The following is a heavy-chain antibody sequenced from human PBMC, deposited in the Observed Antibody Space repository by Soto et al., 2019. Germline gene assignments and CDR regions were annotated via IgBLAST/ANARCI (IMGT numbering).Heavy chain of an antibody. CDR2: IGSRGSSYR. CDR3: ASDLEGPDVFDF. J-gene: IGHJ3*01. V-gene: IGHV3-21*06. Sequence: EVQLVESGGDLVKPGGSLRLSCAVSGFTFNNYNMNWVRQAPGKGLEWVASIGSRGSSYRYYADPVKGRFTISRDIAKTSLYPQMKSKRVDVTSLYYCASDLEGPDVFDFWGQGTMVTVSS. CDR1: GFTFNNYN.